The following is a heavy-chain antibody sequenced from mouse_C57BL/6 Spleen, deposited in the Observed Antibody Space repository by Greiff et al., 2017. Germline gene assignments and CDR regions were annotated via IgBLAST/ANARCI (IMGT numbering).Heavy chain of an antibody. Sequence: VQLQQSGPGLVKPSQSLSLTCSVTGYSITSGYYWNWIRQFPGNKLEWMGYISYDGSNNYNPSLKNRISITRDTSKNQFFLKLNSVTTEDTATYYCAGRDGYYDYAMDYWGQGTSVTVSS. J-gene: IGHJ4*01. CDR3: AGRDGYYDYAMDY. CDR1: GYSITSGYY. D-gene: IGHD2-3*01. CDR2: ISYDGSN. V-gene: IGHV3-6*01.